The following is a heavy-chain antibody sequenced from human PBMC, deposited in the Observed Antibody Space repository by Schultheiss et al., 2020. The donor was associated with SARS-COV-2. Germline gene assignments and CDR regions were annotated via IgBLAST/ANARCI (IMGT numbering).Heavy chain of an antibody. V-gene: IGHV4-4*02. Sequence: GSLRLSCAVSGGSISRSNWWSWVRQPPGKGLEWIGEIDHSGSPNYNPSLKRRVTISVDKSMNQFSLKVTSVTAADTAVYYCARGPPSWAGNTAFFQHWGQGTLVTVSS. J-gene: IGHJ1*01. CDR3: ARGPPSWAGNTAFFQH. CDR1: GGSISRSNW. CDR2: IDHSGSP. D-gene: IGHD5-18*01.